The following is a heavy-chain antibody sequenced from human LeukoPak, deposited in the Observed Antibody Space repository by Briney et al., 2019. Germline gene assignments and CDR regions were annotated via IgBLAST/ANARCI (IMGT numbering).Heavy chain of an antibody. J-gene: IGHJ3*02. V-gene: IGHV3-48*03. CDR2: ISSSGSSI. D-gene: IGHD6-19*01. CDR3: ARVGYSSGWNGFDI. CDR1: GFTFSYYE. Sequence: HPGGSLRLSCAASGFTFSYYEMNWVRQAPGKGLEWVSYISSSGSSIYYADSVKGRFTISRDNAKNSLCLQMNSLRVEDTAVYYCARVGYSSGWNGFDIWGQGTMVTVSS.